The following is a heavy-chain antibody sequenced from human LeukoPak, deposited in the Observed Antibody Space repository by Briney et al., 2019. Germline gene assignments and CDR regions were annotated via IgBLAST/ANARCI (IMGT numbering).Heavy chain of an antibody. CDR3: ARDIKYFDWLMRYYYYGMDV. D-gene: IGHD3-9*01. J-gene: IGHJ6*02. CDR1: GYTFTSYG. V-gene: IGHV1-18*01. Sequence: ASVKVSCKASGYTFTSYGISWVRQAPAQGLERMGWISAYNGNTNYAQKLQGRVTMTTDTSTSTAYMELRSLRSDDTAVYYCARDIKYFDWLMRYYYYGMDVWGQGTTVTVSS. CDR2: ISAYNGNT.